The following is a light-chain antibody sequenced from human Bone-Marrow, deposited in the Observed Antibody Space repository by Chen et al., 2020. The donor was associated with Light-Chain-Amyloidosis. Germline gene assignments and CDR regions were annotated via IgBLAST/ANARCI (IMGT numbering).Light chain of an antibody. V-gene: IGKV3-20*01. CDR2: GSS. Sequence: EIVLTQSPCTLSLSPGEGANRSCRASQTISSHYLTWYQQKFGQAPRLLIYGSSSRATGIPDRFTGSGSGTDFTLTINRLEPEDFAMYYCQQYGTSPLTFGGGTKVEIK. CDR1: QTISSHY. J-gene: IGKJ4*01. CDR3: QQYGTSPLT.